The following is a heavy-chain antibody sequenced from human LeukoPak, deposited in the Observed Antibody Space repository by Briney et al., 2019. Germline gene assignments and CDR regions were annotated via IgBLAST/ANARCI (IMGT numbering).Heavy chain of an antibody. V-gene: IGHV1-69*13. CDR3: ASEYYYDTSGYYSLAY. CDR2: IIPIFGTA. D-gene: IGHD3-22*01. CDR1: GGTFSSYA. Sequence: ASVKVSCKASGGTFSSYAISWVRQAPGQGLEWMGGIIPIFGTANYAQKFQGRVTITADESTSTAYMELSSLRSEDTAVYYCASEYYYDTSGYYSLAYWGQGTLVTVSS. J-gene: IGHJ4*02.